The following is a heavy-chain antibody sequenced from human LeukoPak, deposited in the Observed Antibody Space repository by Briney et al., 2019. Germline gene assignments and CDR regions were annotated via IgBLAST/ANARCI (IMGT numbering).Heavy chain of an antibody. Sequence: ASVKVSCKASGYTFTGYYMHWVRQAPGQGLEWMGWINPNSGGTNYAQKFQGRVTMTRDTSISTAYMELSRLRSDDTAVYYCARGEVGATSDFDYWGQGTLVTVSS. D-gene: IGHD1-26*01. CDR3: ARGEVGATSDFDY. CDR1: GYTFTGYY. CDR2: INPNSGGT. V-gene: IGHV1-2*02. J-gene: IGHJ4*02.